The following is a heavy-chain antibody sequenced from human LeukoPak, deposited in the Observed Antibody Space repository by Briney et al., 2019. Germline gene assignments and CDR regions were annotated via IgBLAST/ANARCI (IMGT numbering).Heavy chain of an antibody. CDR2: IYYSGST. CDR1: GFIFRNYW. Sequence: GSLRVSCAASGFIFRNYWMSWIRQPPGKGLEWIGYIYYSGSTNYNPSLKSRVTISVDTSQKQFSLRLSSVTAADTAVYYCARGRYVTTRGGAAAGFLDYWGQGTLVTVST. CDR3: ARGRYVTTRGGAAAGFLDY. V-gene: IGHV4-59*12. J-gene: IGHJ4*02. D-gene: IGHD6-13*01.